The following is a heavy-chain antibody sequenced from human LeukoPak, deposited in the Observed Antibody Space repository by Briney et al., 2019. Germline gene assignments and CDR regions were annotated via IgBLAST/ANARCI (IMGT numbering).Heavy chain of an antibody. Sequence: PSETLSLTCTASGCTISSCSYCWVRIPQPPGMGLVWIGSICYSGSTLYKPSLKSRVTLSVDTSKNQFSLKLSSVTAADTAVYYCARTENYIPEDWFDPWGQGTLVTVSS. CDR2: ICYSGST. D-gene: IGHD5-24*01. V-gene: IGHV4-39*01. CDR1: GCTISSCSYC. J-gene: IGHJ5*02. CDR3: ARTENYIPEDWFDP.